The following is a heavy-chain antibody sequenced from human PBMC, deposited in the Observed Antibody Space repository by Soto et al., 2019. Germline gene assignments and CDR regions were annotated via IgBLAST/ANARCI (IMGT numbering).Heavy chain of an antibody. CDR3: ATVNREWLLRQELKNWYFDL. CDR2: FDPEDGET. Sequence: ASVKVSCKVSGYTLTELSMHWVRQAPGKGLEWMGGFDPEDGETIYAQKFQGRVTMTEDTSTDTAYMELSSLRSEDTAVYYCATVNREWLLRQELKNWYFDLWGRDTLVTVSS. V-gene: IGHV1-24*01. J-gene: IGHJ2*01. D-gene: IGHD3-22*01. CDR1: GYTLTELS.